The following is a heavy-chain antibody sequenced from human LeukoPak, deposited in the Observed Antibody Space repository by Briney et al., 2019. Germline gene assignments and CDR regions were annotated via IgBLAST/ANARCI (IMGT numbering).Heavy chain of an antibody. Sequence: SETLSLTCAVYGVSFSGYYWSWIRQPPGKGLEWIGIIYHSGSTYYNPSLKSRVTISVDTSKNQFSLKLSSVTAADTAVYYCARGGYSYGYDAFDIWGQGTMVTVSS. J-gene: IGHJ3*02. CDR3: ARGGYSYGYDAFDI. V-gene: IGHV4-38-2*01. CDR1: GVSFSGYY. CDR2: IYHSGST. D-gene: IGHD5-18*01.